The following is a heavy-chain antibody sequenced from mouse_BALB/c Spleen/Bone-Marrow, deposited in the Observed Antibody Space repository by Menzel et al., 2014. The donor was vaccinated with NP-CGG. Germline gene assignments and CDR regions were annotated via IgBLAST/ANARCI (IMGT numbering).Heavy chain of an antibody. V-gene: IGHV5-12-2*01. CDR2: ISNGGGSI. J-gene: IGHJ3*01. CDR3: ASHYYDSSPFAY. Sequence: EVQLVESGGGLVQPGGSLKLSCAASGFTFSSCTMSWVRQTPEKRLVWVAYISNGGGSIYYPDTVKGRFTISRDNDKNTLYLQMSSLKSEDTAMYYCASHYYDSSPFAYWGQGTLVTVSA. D-gene: IGHD1-1*01. CDR1: GFTFSSCT.